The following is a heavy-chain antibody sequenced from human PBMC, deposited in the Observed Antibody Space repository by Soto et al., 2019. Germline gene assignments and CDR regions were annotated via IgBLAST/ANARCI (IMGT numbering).Heavy chain of an antibody. V-gene: IGHV4-31*03. CDR1: GGSINRGGYY. CDR2: IYYNGNP. J-gene: IGHJ3*01. CDR3: AREAPAASDAFDV. Sequence: QVQLQESGPGLVKPSQTLSLTCSVSGGSINRGGYYWSWIRQHPGKGLEWIGYIYYNGNPYYNPSLKGRVNISIDTSRNQFSRKLTSVTAADTAVYYCAREAPAASDAFDVWGQGTMVTVSS. D-gene: IGHD2-2*01.